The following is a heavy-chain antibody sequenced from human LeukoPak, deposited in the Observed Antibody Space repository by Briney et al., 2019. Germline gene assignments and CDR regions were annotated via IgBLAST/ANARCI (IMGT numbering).Heavy chain of an antibody. V-gene: IGHV4-59*08. Sequence: SETLSLTCTVSGGSINSYYWSWIWQPPGKGLEWVGYIYYSGSPTYNPSLKSRVAISIHTSKKHFSLKLSSVTAADTAVYYCARSIVVAGFVSDYYYYGMDVWGQGTTVTVSS. CDR2: IYYSGSP. CDR1: GGSINSYY. D-gene: IGHD6-19*01. CDR3: ARSIVVAGFVSDYYYYGMDV. J-gene: IGHJ6*02.